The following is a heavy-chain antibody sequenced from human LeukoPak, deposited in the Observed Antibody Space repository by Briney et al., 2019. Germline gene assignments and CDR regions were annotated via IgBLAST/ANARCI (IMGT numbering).Heavy chain of an antibody. CDR2: IWYDGSNK. Sequence: GGSLRLSCAASGFTFSSYGMHWVRQAPGKGLEWVAVIWYDGSNKYYADSVKGRFTISRDNSKNTLYLQMNSLRAEDTAVYYCARVSYDGSGYIDYWGQGTLVTVSS. J-gene: IGHJ4*02. CDR3: ARVSYDGSGYIDY. V-gene: IGHV3-33*01. D-gene: IGHD3-22*01. CDR1: GFTFSSYG.